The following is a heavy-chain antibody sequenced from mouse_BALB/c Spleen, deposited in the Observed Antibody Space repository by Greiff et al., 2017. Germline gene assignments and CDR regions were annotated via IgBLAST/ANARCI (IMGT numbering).Heavy chain of an antibody. J-gene: IGHJ4*01. Sequence: EVKLVESGAELVRSGASVKLSCTASGFNIKDYYMHWVKQRPEQGLEWIGWIDPENGDTEYAPKFQGKASITADTSSNTAYLQLSSLTSEDTAVYYCASHYYGSSMDYWGQGTSVTVSS. D-gene: IGHD1-1*01. CDR3: ASHYYGSSMDY. CDR2: IDPENGDT. CDR1: GFNIKDYY. V-gene: IGHV14-4*02.